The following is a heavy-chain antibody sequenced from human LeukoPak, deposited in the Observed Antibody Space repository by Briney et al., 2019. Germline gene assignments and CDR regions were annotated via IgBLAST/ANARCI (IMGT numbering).Heavy chain of an antibody. J-gene: IGHJ4*02. CDR1: GFIFSSHG. Sequence: GRSLRLSCAASGFIFSSHGMHWVRQAPGKGLEWVAVIWYDGSNKYYADSVKGRSTISRDNSKNALYLQMDSLRGEDTAVYYCARDPVRDGYPYSFDYWGQGTLVTVSS. V-gene: IGHV3-33*01. CDR3: ARDPVRDGYPYSFDY. CDR2: IWYDGSNK. D-gene: IGHD5-24*01.